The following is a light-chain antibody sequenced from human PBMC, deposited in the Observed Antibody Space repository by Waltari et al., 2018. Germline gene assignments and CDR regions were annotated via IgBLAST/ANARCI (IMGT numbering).Light chain of an antibody. CDR3: AVWDDSLKSWV. V-gene: IGLV1-44*01. CDR1: SSNIGTHS. J-gene: IGLJ3*02. CDR2: SDY. Sequence: QSVLTQSPSASGTPGQRVTFSCSGSSSNIGTHSVKWFQQLPGTAPNLLIDSDYRLPSGVPDRFSGSKSGTSASLAISGLQSEDEADYYCAVWDDSLKSWVFGGRTKLTVL.